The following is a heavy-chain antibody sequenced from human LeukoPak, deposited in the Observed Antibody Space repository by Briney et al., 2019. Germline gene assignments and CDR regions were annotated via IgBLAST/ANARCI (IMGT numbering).Heavy chain of an antibody. CDR2: IYHSGST. CDR3: ASSIAVAGTKLVPQFDY. CDR1: GGSISSGGYS. V-gene: IGHV4-30-2*01. D-gene: IGHD6-19*01. J-gene: IGHJ4*02. Sequence: SETLSLTCAVSGGSISSGGYSWSWIRQPPGKGLEWIGYIYHSGSTYYNPSLKSRVTISVDRSKNQFSLKLSSVTAADTAVYYCASSIAVAGTKLVPQFDYWGQGTLVTVSS.